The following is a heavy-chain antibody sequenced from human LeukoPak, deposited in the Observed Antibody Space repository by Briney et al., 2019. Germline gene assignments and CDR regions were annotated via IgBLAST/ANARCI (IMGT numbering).Heavy chain of an antibody. V-gene: IGHV3-23*01. CDR1: GFTISSNS. CDR3: AKGGSYGSGSHPIDY. J-gene: IGHJ4*02. CDR2: ASGSGSST. D-gene: IGHD3-10*01. Sequence: GTLTLTCSASGFTISSNSMIWVRQAPGQGLERGSAASGSGSSTSYADPGKGRFTISRDNTNNTLYVQMSSMSSEDTAVYYCAKGGSYGSGSHPIDYWGQGTLVTVSS.